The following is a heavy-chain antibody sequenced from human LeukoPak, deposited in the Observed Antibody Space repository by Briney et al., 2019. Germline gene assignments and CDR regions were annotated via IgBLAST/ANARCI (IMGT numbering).Heavy chain of an antibody. Sequence: PGGSLRLSCAASGFTFSSYAMSWVRQAPGKGLEWVSAISGSGGSTYYADSVKGRFTISRDNSKNTLYLQMNSLRAEDTAVYYCAREKIYYGSGSLDYWGQGTLVTVSS. V-gene: IGHV3-23*01. D-gene: IGHD3-10*01. J-gene: IGHJ4*02. CDR3: AREKIYYGSGSLDY. CDR1: GFTFSSYA. CDR2: ISGSGGST.